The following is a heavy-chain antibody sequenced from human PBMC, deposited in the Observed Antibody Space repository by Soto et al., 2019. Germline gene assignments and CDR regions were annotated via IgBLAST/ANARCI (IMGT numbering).Heavy chain of an antibody. V-gene: IGHV3-48*03. CDR1: GFTFSSYE. Sequence: GGSLRLSCAASGFTFSSYEMNWVRQAPGKGLGWVSYISSSGSTIYYADSVKGRFTISRDNAKNSLYLQMNSLRAEDTAVYYCASRPEYDFWSGYYGYWGQGTLVTVSS. J-gene: IGHJ4*02. CDR2: ISSSGSTI. CDR3: ASRPEYDFWSGYYGY. D-gene: IGHD3-3*01.